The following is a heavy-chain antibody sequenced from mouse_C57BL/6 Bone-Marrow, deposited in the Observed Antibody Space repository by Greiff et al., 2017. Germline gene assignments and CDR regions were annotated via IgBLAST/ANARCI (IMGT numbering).Heavy chain of an antibody. D-gene: IGHD2-3*01. CDR3: ARHEDLDDGYYWYFDV. CDR2: FYPGSGSI. J-gene: IGHJ1*03. V-gene: IGHV1-62-2*01. CDR1: GYTFTEYT. Sequence: VQLQESGAELVKPGASVKLSCKASGYTFTEYTIHWVKQRSGQGLEWIGWFYPGSGSIKYNEKFKDKATLTADKSSSTVYMELSRLTSEDSAVYFCARHEDLDDGYYWYFDVWGTGTTVTVSS.